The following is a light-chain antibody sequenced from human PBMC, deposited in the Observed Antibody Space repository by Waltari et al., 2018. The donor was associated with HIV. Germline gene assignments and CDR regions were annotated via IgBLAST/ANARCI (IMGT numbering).Light chain of an antibody. CDR3: QQYNDYWWT. J-gene: IGKJ1*01. Sequence: DIQMTQSPSTLSASAGDSVTITCRASQSIATWLAWYQQKPGKAPRVLIYRASILESGVPARFSGRGSGTEFTLTISSLQPDDFATYYCQQYNDYWWTFGQGTKVEIK. V-gene: IGKV1-5*03. CDR1: QSIATW. CDR2: RAS.